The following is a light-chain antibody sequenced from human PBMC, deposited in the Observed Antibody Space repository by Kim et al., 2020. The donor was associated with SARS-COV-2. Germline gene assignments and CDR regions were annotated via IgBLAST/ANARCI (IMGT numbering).Light chain of an antibody. J-gene: IGLJ3*02. CDR2: EDN. CDR1: SGSIASNY. Sequence: LTQPHSVSESPGKTVTIPCTRSSGSIASNYVQWYQQRPGSAPTTVIYEDNQRPSGVPDRFSGSIDSSSNSASLTISGLKTEDEADYYCQSYDSSNQVCGGGTKLTVL. CDR3: QSYDSSNQV. V-gene: IGLV6-57*04.